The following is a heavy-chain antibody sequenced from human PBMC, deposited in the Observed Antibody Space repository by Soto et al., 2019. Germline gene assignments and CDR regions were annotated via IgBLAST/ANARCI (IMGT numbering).Heavy chain of an antibody. CDR3: ARVSGDRVRPGPPNY. V-gene: IGHV1-46*01. CDR1: GYTFTSYY. CDR2: INPSGGST. J-gene: IGHJ4*02. D-gene: IGHD2-21*01. Sequence: QVQLVQSGAEVKKPGASVKVSCKASGYTFTSYYMHWVRQAPGQGLEWMGIINPSGGSTSYAQKFQGRVTMARDTSTSTVYMELSSLRSEDTAVYYCARVSGDRVRPGPPNYWGQGTLVTVSS.